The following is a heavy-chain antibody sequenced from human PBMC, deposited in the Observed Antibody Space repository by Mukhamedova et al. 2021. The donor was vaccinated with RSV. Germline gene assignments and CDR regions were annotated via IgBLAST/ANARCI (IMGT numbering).Heavy chain of an antibody. CDR2: ISYDGSNK. CDR1: TFSSYG. Sequence: TFSSYGMHWVRQAPGKGLEWVAVISYDGSNKYYADSVKGRFTISRDNSKNTLYLQMNSLRDEDTAVYYCARAGQWLVNYYYYGMD. J-gene: IGHJ6*01. CDR3: ARAGQWLVNYYYYGMD. V-gene: IGHV3-30*03. D-gene: IGHD6-19*01.